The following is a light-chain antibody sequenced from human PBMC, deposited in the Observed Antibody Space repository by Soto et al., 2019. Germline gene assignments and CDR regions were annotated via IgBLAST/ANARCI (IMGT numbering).Light chain of an antibody. Sequence: QLVPTQPPSVSGAPGQRVSISCTRSPSNIGGAYDVHWYQHLPGTAPKLLIYGDNNRPSGVPDRDSGSKSGTSASLAITRLQAEDEADYDGQSYDISRHNYGFGTGTKETVL. CDR3: QSYDISRHNYG. V-gene: IGLV1-40*01. J-gene: IGLJ1*01. CDR2: GDN. CDR1: PSNIGGAYD.